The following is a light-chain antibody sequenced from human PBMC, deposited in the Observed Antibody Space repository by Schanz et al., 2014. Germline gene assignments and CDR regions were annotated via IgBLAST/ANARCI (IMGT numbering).Light chain of an antibody. V-gene: IGLV2-11*01. CDR3: QSYDSSLSGWV. CDR2: NVN. Sequence: QSALIQPPSVSGSPGQSVTISCTGTSSDVGSYDYVSWYQQHPGTVPKPMIYNVNTQPSGVPDRFSGSKSGTSASLAITGLQAEDEADYYCQSYDSSLSGWVFGGGTKLTVL. J-gene: IGLJ3*02. CDR1: SSDVGSYDY.